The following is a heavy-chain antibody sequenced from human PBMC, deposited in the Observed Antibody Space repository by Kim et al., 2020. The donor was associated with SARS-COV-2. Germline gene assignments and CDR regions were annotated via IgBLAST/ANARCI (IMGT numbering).Heavy chain of an antibody. CDR2: INHSGST. D-gene: IGHD3-10*01. V-gene: IGHV4-34*01. Sequence: SETLSLTCAVYGGSFSGYYWSWIRQPPGKGLEWIGEINHSGSTNYNPSLKSRVTISVDTSKNQFSLKLSSVTAADTAVYYCARGGSSPVYYGSGRRSLTFDYWGQGTLVTVSS. CDR3: ARGGSSPVYYGSGRRSLTFDY. CDR1: GGSFSGYY. J-gene: IGHJ4*02.